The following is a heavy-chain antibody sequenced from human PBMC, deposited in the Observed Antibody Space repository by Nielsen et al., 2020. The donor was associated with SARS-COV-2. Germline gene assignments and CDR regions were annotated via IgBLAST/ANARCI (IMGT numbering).Heavy chain of an antibody. CDR3: ARDQQVLVGRWFDP. D-gene: IGHD6-13*01. CDR2: ISVYSGNT. J-gene: IGHJ5*02. CDR1: GYTFANYG. Sequence: ASVQVSCKASGYTFANYGISWVRQAPGQGPEWMGWISVYSGNTNYAQKFQGRVTMTTDTSTSTASMELRSLTSDDTAVYYCARDQQVLVGRWFDPWGQGTLVTVSS. V-gene: IGHV1-18*01.